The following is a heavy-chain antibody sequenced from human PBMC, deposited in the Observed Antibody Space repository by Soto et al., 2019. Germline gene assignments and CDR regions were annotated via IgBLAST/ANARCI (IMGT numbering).Heavy chain of an antibody. D-gene: IGHD3-3*01. CDR2: IWYDGSNK. J-gene: IGHJ4*02. CDR1: GFTFSSYG. Sequence: QVQLVESGGGVVQPGRSLRLSCAASGFTFSSYGMHWVRQAPGKGVEWVAVIWYDGSNKYYADSVKGRFTISRDNSKNTLYLQMNSLRAEDTAVYYCARDPRLFWSGPSVDYWGQGTLVTVSS. CDR3: ARDPRLFWSGPSVDY. V-gene: IGHV3-33*01.